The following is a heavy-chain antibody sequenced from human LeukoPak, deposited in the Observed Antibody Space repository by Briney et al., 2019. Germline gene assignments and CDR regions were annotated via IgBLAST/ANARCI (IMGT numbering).Heavy chain of an antibody. D-gene: IGHD3-16*01. V-gene: IGHV1-69*13. CDR1: GGTFSSYA. J-gene: IGHJ4*02. Sequence: APVKVSCKASGGTFSSYAISWVRQAPGQGLEWMGGIIPIFGTANYAQKFQGRVTITADESTSTAYMELSSLRSEDTAVYYCARDSLGEMYGGRPIEGYYFDYWGQGTLVTVSS. CDR2: IIPIFGTA. CDR3: ARDSLGEMYGGRPIEGYYFDY.